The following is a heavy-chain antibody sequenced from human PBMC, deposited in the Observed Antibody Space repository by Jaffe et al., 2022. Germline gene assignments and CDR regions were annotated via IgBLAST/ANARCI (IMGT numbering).Heavy chain of an antibody. Sequence: EVQLLESGGGLVQPGGSLRLSCTASGFTFIKSAMSWVRQAPGKGLEWVSAVSAGGGGTYYADSVKGRFTISTDNSQNTLYLQMNSLRAEDTAVYFCAKVGTYNYLFHNDYWGQGSLVTVSS. CDR2: VSAGGGGT. D-gene: IGHD1-20*01. V-gene: IGHV3-23*01. CDR3: AKVGTYNYLFHNDY. J-gene: IGHJ4*02. CDR1: GFTFIKSA.